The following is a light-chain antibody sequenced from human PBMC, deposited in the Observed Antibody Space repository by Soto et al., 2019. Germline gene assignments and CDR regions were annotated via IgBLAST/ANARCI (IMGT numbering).Light chain of an antibody. V-gene: IGKV1-6*01. Sequence: AIQMTQSPSSLSASVGDRVTITCRASQGIRNDLGWYQQKPGKAPKLLIYAASSLQSGVPSRFSGIGSGTDFTLTISSLQPEYFATYYCLQDYNYPWTFGQGTKVEIK. CDR2: AAS. CDR1: QGIRND. J-gene: IGKJ1*01. CDR3: LQDYNYPWT.